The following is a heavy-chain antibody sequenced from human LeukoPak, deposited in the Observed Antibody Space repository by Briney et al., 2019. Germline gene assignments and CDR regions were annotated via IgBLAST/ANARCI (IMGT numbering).Heavy chain of an antibody. CDR2: ISGGVGST. CDR1: GFTFSSYA. CDR3: AKGCGYTTSWYYGY. D-gene: IGHD6-13*01. J-gene: IGHJ4*02. V-gene: IGHV3-23*01. Sequence: GGSLRLSCAASGFTFSSYALSWVRQAPGKGLEWVSSISGGVGSTDYADSVKGRFTISRDNSKNTLYVQMTSLRAEDTAVYYCAKGCGYTTSWYYGYWGQGTLVTAAS.